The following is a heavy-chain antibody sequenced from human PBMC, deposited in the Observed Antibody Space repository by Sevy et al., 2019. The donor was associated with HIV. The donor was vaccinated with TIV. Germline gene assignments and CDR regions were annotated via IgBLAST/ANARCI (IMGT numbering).Heavy chain of an antibody. J-gene: IGHJ4*02. CDR1: GFTFSDHY. CDR2: TRNKADGYTT. D-gene: IGHD6-13*01. V-gene: IGHV3-72*01. CDR3: ATHAGIAAAGRVFDY. Sequence: GGSLRLSCVASGFTFSDHYMEWVRQAPGKGLEWVGRTRNKADGYTTEYAASVKGGFTISREDSKNSLYVQMNSLKTEDTAVYYCATHAGIAAAGRVFDYWGQGTLVTVSS.